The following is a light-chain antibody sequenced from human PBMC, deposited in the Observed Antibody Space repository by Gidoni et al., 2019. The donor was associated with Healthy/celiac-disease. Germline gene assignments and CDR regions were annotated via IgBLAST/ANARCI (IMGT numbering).Light chain of an antibody. CDR1: QDIDNF. V-gene: IGKV1-33*01. CDR3: QQYDNLPLT. Sequence: DIQMTQSPSSLAASVGDRVTITCPASQDIDNFLNWYQQKPGTAPKLLNYGASNLETGVPSRFSGSGSGTDFTFTISSLQPEDIATYYCQQYDNLPLTFGQGTRLEIK. CDR2: GAS. J-gene: IGKJ5*01.